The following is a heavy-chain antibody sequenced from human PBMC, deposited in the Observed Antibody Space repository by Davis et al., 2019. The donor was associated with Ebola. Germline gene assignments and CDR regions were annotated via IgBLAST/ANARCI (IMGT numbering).Heavy chain of an antibody. Sequence: HTGGSLRLSCVASGFTFSSYWMHWVRQAPGKGPVWVSRINPDGGRTGYADSVKGRFTISRDNAKNTVYLQMNSLRAEDTAVYYCATLPGYYWGQGTLVTVSS. V-gene: IGHV3-74*01. CDR3: ATLPGYY. CDR1: GFTFSSYW. D-gene: IGHD1-26*01. CDR2: INPDGGRT. J-gene: IGHJ4*02.